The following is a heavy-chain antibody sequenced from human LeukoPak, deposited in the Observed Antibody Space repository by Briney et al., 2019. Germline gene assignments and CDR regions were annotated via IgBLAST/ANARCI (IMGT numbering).Heavy chain of an antibody. CDR1: GGSISSSSYY. J-gene: IGHJ5*02. CDR2: IYYSGSA. Sequence: PSETLSLTCTVSGGSISSSSYYWGWIRQPPGTGLEWIGSIYYSGSAYYNPSLKSRVTISVDTSKNQFSPKLSSVTAADTAVYYCARLEDSSSWSVWFDPWGQGTLVTVSS. D-gene: IGHD6-13*01. V-gene: IGHV4-39*01. CDR3: ARLEDSSSWSVWFDP.